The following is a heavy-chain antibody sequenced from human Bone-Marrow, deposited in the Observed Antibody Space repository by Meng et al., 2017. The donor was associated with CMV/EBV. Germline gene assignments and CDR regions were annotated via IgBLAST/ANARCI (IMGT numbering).Heavy chain of an antibody. V-gene: IGHV4-39*01. CDR1: GGSISSSSYY. D-gene: IGHD3-10*01. Sequence: SETLSLTCTVSGGSISSSSYYWGWIRQPPGKGLEWIGSIYYSGSTYYNPSPKSRVTISVDTSKNQFSLKLSSVTAADTAVYYCARHKGFESCFDYWGQGTLVTVSS. CDR3: ARHKGFESCFDY. CDR2: IYYSGST. J-gene: IGHJ4*02.